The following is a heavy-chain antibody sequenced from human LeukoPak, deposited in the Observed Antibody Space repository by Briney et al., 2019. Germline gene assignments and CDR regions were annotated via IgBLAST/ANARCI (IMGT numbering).Heavy chain of an antibody. V-gene: IGHV3-7*01. D-gene: IGHD2-2*01. Sequence: GGSLRLSCAASGFTFSSYWMSWVRQAPGKGLEWVANIKQDGSEKYYVDSVKGRFTISRDNAKNTLYLQMNSLRAEDTAVYYCARVFVRGIVVVPAEFDPWGQGTLVTVSS. J-gene: IGHJ5*02. CDR1: GFTFSSYW. CDR2: IKQDGSEK. CDR3: ARVFVRGIVVVPAEFDP.